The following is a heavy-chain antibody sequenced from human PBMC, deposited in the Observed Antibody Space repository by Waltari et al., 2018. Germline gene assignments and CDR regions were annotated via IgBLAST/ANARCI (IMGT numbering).Heavy chain of an antibody. Sequence: QVQLVQSGAEVKKPGASVKVSCKVSGYTLTELSMHWVRRAPGKGLEWMGGFDHEEGETIYAQNFQGRVTMTEDTSTDPAYMELSSLRSEDTAVYYCATPLGSWDAFDIWGQGTMVTVSS. V-gene: IGHV1-24*01. CDR2: FDHEEGET. CDR3: ATPLGSWDAFDI. D-gene: IGHD3-10*01. CDR1: GYTLTELS. J-gene: IGHJ3*02.